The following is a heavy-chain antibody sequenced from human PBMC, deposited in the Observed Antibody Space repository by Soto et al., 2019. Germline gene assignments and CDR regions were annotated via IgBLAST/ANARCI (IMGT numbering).Heavy chain of an antibody. J-gene: IGHJ6*03. V-gene: IGHV4-59*01. CDR1: GGSISSYY. CDR2: IYYSGST. D-gene: IGHD6-13*01. Sequence: PSETLSLTCTVSGGSISSYYWSWIRQPPGKGLEWIGYIYYSGSTNYNPSLKSRVTISVDTSKNQFSLKLSSVTAADTAVYYCARAFVGQQLAYYYYMDVWGKGTTVTVSS. CDR3: ARAFVGQQLAYYYYMDV.